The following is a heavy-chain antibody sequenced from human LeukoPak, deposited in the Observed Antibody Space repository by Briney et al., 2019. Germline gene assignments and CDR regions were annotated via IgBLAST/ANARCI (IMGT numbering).Heavy chain of an antibody. J-gene: IGHJ4*02. V-gene: IGHV3-21*01. CDR3: ARDGRRYCSSTSCYVVY. CDR1: GFTFSSYS. Sequence: GGSLRLPCAASGFTFSSYSMNWVRQAPGKGLEWVSSISSSSSYIYYADSVKGRFTISRDNAKNSLYLQMNSLRAEDTAVYYCARDGRRYCSSTSCYVVYWGQGTLVTVSS. D-gene: IGHD2-2*01. CDR2: ISSSSSYI.